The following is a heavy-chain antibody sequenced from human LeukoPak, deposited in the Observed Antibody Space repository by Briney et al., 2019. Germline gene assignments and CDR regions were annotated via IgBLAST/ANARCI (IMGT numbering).Heavy chain of an antibody. CDR2: ISSSSTYI. CDR1: GFTFSTYT. Sequence: PGGSLRLSCAASGFTFSTYTMNWVRQAPGKGLEWVSSISSSSTYIYYADSVRGRFTISRDNAKNSLSLQMNSLRAEDTAVYYCARDATGSGSEGFDYWGQGTLVTVSS. CDR3: ARDATGSGSEGFDY. J-gene: IGHJ4*02. D-gene: IGHD1-1*01. V-gene: IGHV3-21*01.